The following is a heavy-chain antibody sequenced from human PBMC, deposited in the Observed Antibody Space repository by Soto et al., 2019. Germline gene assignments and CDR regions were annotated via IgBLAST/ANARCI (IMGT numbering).Heavy chain of an antibody. CDR1: GGSISSYY. D-gene: IGHD3-10*01. J-gene: IGHJ3*02. CDR3: ARNRYYGSGSYAFDI. Sequence: SETLSLTCTVSGGSISSYYWSWIRQPAGKGLEWIGRIYTSGSTNSNPSLKSRVTMSVDTSKNQFSLKLSSVTAADTAVYYCARNRYYGSGSYAFDIWGQGTMVTVSS. CDR2: IYTSGST. V-gene: IGHV4-4*07.